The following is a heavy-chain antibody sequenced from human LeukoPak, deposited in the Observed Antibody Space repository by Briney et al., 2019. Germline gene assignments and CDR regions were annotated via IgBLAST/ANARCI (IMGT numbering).Heavy chain of an antibody. CDR2: INHSGST. J-gene: IGHJ4*02. CDR3: ARDLFTQHQVGATSSGFDY. V-gene: IGHV4-34*01. Sequence: PSETLSLTCAVYGGSFSGYYWSWIRQPPGKGLEWIGEINHSGSTNYNPSLKSRVTMSVDTSKNQFSLKLSSVTAADTAVYYCARDLFTQHQVGATSSGFDYWGQGTLVTVSS. CDR1: GGSFSGYY. D-gene: IGHD1-26*01.